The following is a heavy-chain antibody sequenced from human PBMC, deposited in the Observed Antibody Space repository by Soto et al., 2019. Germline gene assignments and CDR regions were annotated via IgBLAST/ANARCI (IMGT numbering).Heavy chain of an antibody. Sequence: SETLSLTCSVSGGSINYSSYPWGWIRHPPGQGLEWIGSIFYTGPTFYNPSLESRVTMSVDTSKNSFSLHLTSVTAADTAVYFCATLVVVAPVANVWGQGTLVTVSS. V-gene: IGHV4-39*02. D-gene: IGHD2-2*01. CDR3: ATLVVVAPVANV. J-gene: IGHJ4*02. CDR1: GGSINYSSYP. CDR2: IFYTGPT.